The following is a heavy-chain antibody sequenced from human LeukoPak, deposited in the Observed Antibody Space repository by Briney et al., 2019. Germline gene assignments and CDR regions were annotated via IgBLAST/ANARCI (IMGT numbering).Heavy chain of an antibody. J-gene: IGHJ4*02. CDR1: GFTFSSYW. CDR3: AREGYSSGWYPGDY. Sequence: GGSLRLSCAASGFTFSSYWMSWVRQAPGKGLEWVANIKQDGSEKYYVDSVKGRFTISRDDAKNSLYLQMNSLRVEDTAVYYCAREGYSSGWYPGDYWGQGTLVTVSS. D-gene: IGHD6-19*01. V-gene: IGHV3-7*01. CDR2: IKQDGSEK.